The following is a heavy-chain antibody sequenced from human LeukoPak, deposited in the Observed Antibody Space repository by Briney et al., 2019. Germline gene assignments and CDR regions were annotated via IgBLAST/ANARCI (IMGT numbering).Heavy chain of an antibody. CDR2: IYSGGST. Sequence: GGSLRLSCAASGFTVSSNYTSWVRQAPGKGLEWVSVIYSGGSTYYADSVKGRFTISRDNSKNTLYLQMNSLRAEDTAVYYCATMTTVTTMYYYYGMDVWGQGTTVTVSS. CDR3: ATMTTVTTMYYYYGMDV. J-gene: IGHJ6*02. V-gene: IGHV3-66*01. D-gene: IGHD4-17*01. CDR1: GFTVSSNY.